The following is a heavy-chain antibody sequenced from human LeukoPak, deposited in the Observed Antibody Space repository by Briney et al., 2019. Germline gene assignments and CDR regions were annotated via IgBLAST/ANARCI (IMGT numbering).Heavy chain of an antibody. D-gene: IGHD3/OR15-3a*01. CDR2: ISFDGDNK. J-gene: IGHJ3*02. V-gene: IGHV3-30*03. CDR3: ARDHRLSIFGLVGSKNAFDI. CDR1: GFPFSSYG. Sequence: GSLQLSCVASGFPFSSYGMHWVRQAPGKGLEWVAVISFDGDNKYYADSVKGRFTISRDNAKNSLYLQMNSLRAEDTAAYYCARDHRLSIFGLVGSKNAFDIWGQGTMVTVSS.